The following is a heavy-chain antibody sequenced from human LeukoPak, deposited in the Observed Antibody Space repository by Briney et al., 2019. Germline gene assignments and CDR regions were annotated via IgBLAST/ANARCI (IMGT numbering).Heavy chain of an antibody. D-gene: IGHD6-6*01. J-gene: IGHJ6*03. CDR1: GGSISSSSYY. CDR2: IYHSGST. V-gene: IGHV4-39*07. Sequence: SETLSLTCTVSGGSISSSSYYWGWIRQPPGKGLEWIGSIYHSGSTYYNPSLNSRVTISVDTSKNQFSLKLSSVTAADTAVYYCARTPVRNYYYYMDVWGKGTTVTVSS. CDR3: ARTPVRNYYYYMDV.